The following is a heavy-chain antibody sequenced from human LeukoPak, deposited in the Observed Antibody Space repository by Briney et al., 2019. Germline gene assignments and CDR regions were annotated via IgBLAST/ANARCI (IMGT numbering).Heavy chain of an antibody. CDR3: ARCGKRLKYQLPLGY. J-gene: IGHJ4*02. Sequence: SETLSLTCAVYGGSFSGYYWSWIRQPPGKGLEWIGEINHSGSTNYNPSLKSRVTISVDTSKNQFSLKLSSVTAADTAVYYCARCGKRLKYQLPLGYWGQGTPVTVSS. CDR1: GGSFSGYY. D-gene: IGHD2-2*01. CDR2: INHSGST. V-gene: IGHV4-34*01.